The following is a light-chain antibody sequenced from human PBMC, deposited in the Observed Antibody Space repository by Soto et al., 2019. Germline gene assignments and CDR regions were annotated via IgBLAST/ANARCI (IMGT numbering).Light chain of an antibody. J-gene: IGKJ4*01. Sequence: DVQMTQSPSSLSAFVGDRVTITCRAIQGIAPDLAWFQQKPGKVPRILIYAPSSLQSGVPSRFSVSGSGTDCTLTLNSLQPEDVGTYSCQKYNSAPLTFGGGTKVEIK. CDR3: QKYNSAPLT. CDR1: QGIAPD. V-gene: IGKV1-27*01. CDR2: APS.